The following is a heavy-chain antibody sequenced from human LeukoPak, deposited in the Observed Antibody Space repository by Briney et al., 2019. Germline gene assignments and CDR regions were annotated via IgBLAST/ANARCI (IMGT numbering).Heavy chain of an antibody. D-gene: IGHD1-26*01. CDR2: IYYSGST. CDR3: ARGASIGSYSIFWFDP. J-gene: IGHJ5*02. Sequence: SETLSLTCTVSGGSISSYYWSWLRQPPGKGLEGIGYIYYSGSTYYNPSLKSLVTISVDTSKNQFSLKLSSVTAADTAVYYCARGASIGSYSIFWFDPWGQGTLVTVSS. V-gene: IGHV4-59*06. CDR1: GGSISSYY.